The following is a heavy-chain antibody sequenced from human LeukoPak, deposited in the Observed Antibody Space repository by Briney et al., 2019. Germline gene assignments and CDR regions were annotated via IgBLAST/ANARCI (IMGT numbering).Heavy chain of an antibody. J-gene: IGHJ3*02. CDR3: ARSGGNCYDTDAFDI. Sequence: SETLSLTCTVSRGSIRTYYWSWIRQSPGKGLEWIGYIYDSGTTKYNPSLKSRVIISVDTSKNQFSLKLSSVTAADTAVYYCARSGGNCYDTDAFDIWGQGTMVTVSS. CDR1: RGSIRTYY. D-gene: IGHD2-15*01. CDR2: IYDSGTT. V-gene: IGHV4-59*08.